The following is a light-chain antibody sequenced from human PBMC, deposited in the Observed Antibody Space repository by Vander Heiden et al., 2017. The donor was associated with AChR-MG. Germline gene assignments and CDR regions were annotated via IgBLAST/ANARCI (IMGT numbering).Light chain of an antibody. V-gene: IGLV3-19*01. CDR3: NSRDSSGNHAV. Sequence: SSELTQDPAVSVALGQTVRITCQGDSLRSYYASWYQQKPGQAPVLVIYGKNNRPSGIPDRCSCSSSGNTASLTITGAQAEDEADYYCNSRDSSGNHAVFGGGTQLTVL. CDR2: GKN. CDR1: SLRSYY. J-gene: IGLJ7*01.